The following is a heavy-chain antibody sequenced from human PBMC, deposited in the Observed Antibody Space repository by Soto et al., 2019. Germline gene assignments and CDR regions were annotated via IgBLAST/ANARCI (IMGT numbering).Heavy chain of an antibody. Sequence: RGSLILSCAASGFPFSSYGMHLVRPAPGKGLEWVAVIWYDGSNKYYADSVKGRFTISRDNSKNTLYLQMNSLRAEDTAVYYCARALGVYCGGDCALDYWGQGTLVTVSS. CDR3: ARALGVYCGGDCALDY. J-gene: IGHJ4*02. D-gene: IGHD2-21*02. CDR2: IWYDGSNK. CDR1: GFPFSSYG. V-gene: IGHV3-33*01.